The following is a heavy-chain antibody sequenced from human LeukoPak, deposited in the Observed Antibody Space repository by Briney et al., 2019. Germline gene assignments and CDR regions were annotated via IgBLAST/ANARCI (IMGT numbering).Heavy chain of an antibody. CDR3: ASMKSSGYILSY. J-gene: IGHJ4*02. CDR2: IHSDETST. V-gene: IGHV3-74*01. D-gene: IGHD3-22*01. CDR1: GFSFSDYG. Sequence: PGRSLRLSCAASGFSFSDYGMHWVRQAPGKGLVWVSRIHSDETSTNYADSVKGRFTISRDNAKNTLYLQMDSLRAEDTAIYYCASMKSSGYILSYWGQGTLVTVSS.